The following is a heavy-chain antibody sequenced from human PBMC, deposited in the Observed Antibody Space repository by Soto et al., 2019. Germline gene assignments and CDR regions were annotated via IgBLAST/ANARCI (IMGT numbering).Heavy chain of an antibody. J-gene: IGHJ3*02. CDR3: ARILYYYDSSGYSPAFDI. CDR2: FYPGDSDT. Sequence: GESLKISCKGSGYSFTSYWIGWVRQMPGKGLEWMGIFYPGDSDTRYSPSFQGQVTISADKSISTAYLQWSSLKASDTALFYCARILYYYDSSGYSPAFDIWGQGTMVTVSS. D-gene: IGHD3-22*01. V-gene: IGHV5-51*01. CDR1: GYSFTSYW.